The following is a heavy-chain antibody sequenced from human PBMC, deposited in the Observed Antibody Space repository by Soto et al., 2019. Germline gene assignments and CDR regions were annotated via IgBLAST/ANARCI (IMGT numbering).Heavy chain of an antibody. Sequence: ASVKVSCKASGYIFTNYAIHWVRQAPGQGFEYMGWINTVNGDTKYSENFQGRVTMTTDTSTTTAYMELRSLRSDDTAVYYCARGRPVIYDSSGYPFDYWGQGTLVTVSS. J-gene: IGHJ4*02. V-gene: IGHV1-3*04. CDR1: GYIFTNYA. D-gene: IGHD3-22*01. CDR2: INTVNGDT. CDR3: ARGRPVIYDSSGYPFDY.